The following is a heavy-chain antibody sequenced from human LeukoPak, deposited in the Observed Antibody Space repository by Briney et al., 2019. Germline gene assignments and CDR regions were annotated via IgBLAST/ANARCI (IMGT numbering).Heavy chain of an antibody. D-gene: IGHD1-26*01. Sequence: GASVKVSCKASGYTFTSYGISWVRQAPGQGLERMGWISAYNGNTNYAQKLQGRVTMTTDTSTSTAYMELRSLRSDDTAVYYCARDGYAVGATDLDYWGQGTLVTVSS. CDR1: GYTFTSYG. V-gene: IGHV1-18*01. CDR3: ARDGYAVGATDLDY. CDR2: ISAYNGNT. J-gene: IGHJ4*02.